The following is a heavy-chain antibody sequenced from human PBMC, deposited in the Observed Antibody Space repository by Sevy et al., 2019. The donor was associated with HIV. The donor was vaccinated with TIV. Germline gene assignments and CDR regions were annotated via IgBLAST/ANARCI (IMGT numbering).Heavy chain of an antibody. CDR2: IKQDGSEK. D-gene: IGHD3-10*01. Sequence: GGSLRLSCAASGFSFTWYWMSWVRQTPEKGLEWVANIKQDGSEKNYVDSVKGRFTISRDNAKNSLYLQMNSLRAEDTAVYSCASKGGSRPNDDFDTWGQGTMVTLSS. CDR1: GFSFTWYW. V-gene: IGHV3-7*01. J-gene: IGHJ3*02. CDR3: ASKGGSRPNDDFDT.